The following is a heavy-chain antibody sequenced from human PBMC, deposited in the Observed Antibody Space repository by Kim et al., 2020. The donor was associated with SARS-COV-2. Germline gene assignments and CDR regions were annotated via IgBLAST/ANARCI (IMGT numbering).Heavy chain of an antibody. D-gene: IGHD6-6*01. Sequence: QKFQGRVTITADESTSTAYMELSSLRSEDTAVYYCARVRESGSSSAPFDYWGQGTLVTVSS. J-gene: IGHJ4*02. V-gene: IGHV1-69*01. CDR3: ARVRESGSSSAPFDY.